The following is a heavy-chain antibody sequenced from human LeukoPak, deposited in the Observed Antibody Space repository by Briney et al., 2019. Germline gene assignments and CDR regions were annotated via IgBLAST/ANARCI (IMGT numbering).Heavy chain of an antibody. CDR2: IYYSGST. CDR1: GGSISSYY. V-gene: IGHV4-59*08. D-gene: IGHD3-9*01. CDR3: ARHSRGDILTGYYYIGY. J-gene: IGHJ4*02. Sequence: PSETLSLTCTVSGGSISSYYWSWIRQPPGKGLEWIGYIYYSGSTNYNPSLKSRVTISVDTSKNQFSLKLSSVTAADTAVYYCARHSRGDILTGYYYIGYWGQGTLVTVSS.